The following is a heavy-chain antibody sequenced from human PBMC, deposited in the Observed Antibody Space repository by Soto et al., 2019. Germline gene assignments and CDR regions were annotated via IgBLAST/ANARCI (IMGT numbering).Heavy chain of an antibody. J-gene: IGHJ3*02. D-gene: IGHD3-10*01. CDR3: AMVRGDFAFDI. CDR2: IIPILGIA. Sequence: QVQLVQSGAEVKKPGSSVKVSCKASGGTFSSYTISWVRQAPGQGLEWMGRIIPILGIANYAQKFQGRVTITADKSTSTAYMELTSLRSEDTAVYYCAMVRGDFAFDIWGQGTMVTVSS. V-gene: IGHV1-69*02. CDR1: GGTFSSYT.